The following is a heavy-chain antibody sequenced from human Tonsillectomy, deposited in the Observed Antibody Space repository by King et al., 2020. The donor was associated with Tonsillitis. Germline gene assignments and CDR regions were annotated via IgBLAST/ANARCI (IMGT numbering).Heavy chain of an antibody. CDR3: AREGCSSTSCSHFDY. V-gene: IGHV4-61*02. D-gene: IGHD2-2*01. Sequence: VQLQESGPGLVKPSQTLSLTCTVSGGSISSGSYYWSWIRQPAGKGLEWIGRVYTSESTNSNPSLKSRVTMSVDTSKNQFSLKVSSVTAADTAVYYCAREGCSSTSCSHFDYWGQGTLVTVSS. CDR2: VYTSEST. CDR1: GGSISSGSYY. J-gene: IGHJ4*02.